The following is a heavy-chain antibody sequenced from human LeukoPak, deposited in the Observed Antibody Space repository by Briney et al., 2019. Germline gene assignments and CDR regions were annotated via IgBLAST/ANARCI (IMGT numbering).Heavy chain of an antibody. J-gene: IGHJ2*01. CDR1: GYTFTGYY. CDR3: ARDTSGYCSTSRCYGSWYFDL. CDR2: INPNSGGT. Sequence: GASVTVSCTASGYTFTGYYMHWVRQAPGQGLEWMGRINPNSGGTNYAQKFQGRVTMTRDTSISTAYMELSRLRSDDTAVYYCARDTSGYCSTSRCYGSWYFDLWGRGTLVTVSS. V-gene: IGHV1-2*06. D-gene: IGHD2-2*01.